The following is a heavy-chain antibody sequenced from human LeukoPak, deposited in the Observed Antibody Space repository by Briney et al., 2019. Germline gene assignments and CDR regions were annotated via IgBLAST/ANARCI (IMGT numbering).Heavy chain of an antibody. V-gene: IGHV1-18*01. J-gene: IGHJ4*02. CDR3: ARRSGSYYEGDY. CDR1: GYTFNKYA. D-gene: IGHD1-26*01. Sequence: GASVKVSCKASGYTFNKYAINWVRQAPGQGLEWMGWITTYNGNTNYAQKLQGRVTMTTDTSTSTAYMELRSLRSDDTAVYYCARRSGSYYEGDYWGQGTVVTVSS. CDR2: ITTYNGNT.